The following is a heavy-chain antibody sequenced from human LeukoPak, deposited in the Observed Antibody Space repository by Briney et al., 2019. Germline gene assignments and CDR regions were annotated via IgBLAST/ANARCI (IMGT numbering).Heavy chain of an antibody. CDR1: GFTFSSYA. Sequence: GGSLRLSYAASGFTFSSYAMHWVRQAPGKGLEWVAVISYDGSNKYYADSVKGRFTISRDNSKNTLYLQMNSLRAEDTAVYYCARDGSYDFWSRNYYMDVWGKGTTVTVSS. CDR2: ISYDGSNK. D-gene: IGHD3-3*01. CDR3: ARDGSYDFWSRNYYMDV. V-gene: IGHV3-30*04. J-gene: IGHJ6*03.